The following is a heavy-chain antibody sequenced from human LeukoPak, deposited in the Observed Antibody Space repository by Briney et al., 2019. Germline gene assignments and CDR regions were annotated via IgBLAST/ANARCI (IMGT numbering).Heavy chain of an antibody. D-gene: IGHD5-24*01. Sequence: SGSLSLTCAVSGGSIRSSNWWSWVRQPPGKGLEWIGEIYHTGSTNYNPSLKSRVTISVDKSKNQFSLNLTSVTAADTAVYYCARIPGRWLQLDYWGQGALVTVSS. CDR2: IYHTGST. CDR3: ARIPGRWLQLDY. V-gene: IGHV4-4*02. CDR1: GGSIRSSNW. J-gene: IGHJ4*02.